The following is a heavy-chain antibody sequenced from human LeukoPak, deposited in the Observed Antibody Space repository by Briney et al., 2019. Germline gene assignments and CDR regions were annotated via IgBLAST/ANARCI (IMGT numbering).Heavy chain of an antibody. V-gene: IGHV4-4*02. J-gene: IGHJ5*02. CDR3: ARHYGP. Sequence: SETLSLTCAVSGASITNNNWWSWVRQPPGKGLEWVGEIYHSGNTYYNPSLKSRVTISVDTSKNQFSLKLNSVTAADTAVYYCARHYGPWGQGTLVTVSS. CDR1: GASITNNNW. CDR2: IYHSGNT. D-gene: IGHD3-16*01.